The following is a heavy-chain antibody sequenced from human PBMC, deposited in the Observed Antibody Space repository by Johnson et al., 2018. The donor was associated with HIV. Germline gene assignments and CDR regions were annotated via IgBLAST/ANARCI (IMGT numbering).Heavy chain of an antibody. Sequence: VQLVESGGGVVQPGRSLRLSCAASGFSFSSYAMHWVRQAPGKGLEYVSAISSNGANTFYSNSVSGRFTILRDNSNNTLYLQMNSLRAEDTAVYYCASRVGELRSVDIWGQGTVVTVSS. V-gene: IGHV3-64*01. CDR3: ASRVGELRSVDI. CDR2: ISSNGANT. D-gene: IGHD1-26*01. CDR1: GFSFSSYA. J-gene: IGHJ3*02.